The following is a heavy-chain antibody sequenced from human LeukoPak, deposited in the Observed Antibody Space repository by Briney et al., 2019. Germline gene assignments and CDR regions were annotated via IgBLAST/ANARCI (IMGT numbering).Heavy chain of an antibody. D-gene: IGHD6-19*01. CDR1: GFSFTTYW. CDR2: IKQNGTEK. Sequence: GESLRLSCAASGFSFTTYWMSWVRQAPGKGLEWVANIKQNGTEKYYVDSVKGRFTISRDSAKNSLYLQMNSLRAEDTAVYYCARDPGGSGWSYYMDVWGKGTTVTVSS. V-gene: IGHV3-7*01. J-gene: IGHJ6*03. CDR3: ARDPGGSGWSYYMDV.